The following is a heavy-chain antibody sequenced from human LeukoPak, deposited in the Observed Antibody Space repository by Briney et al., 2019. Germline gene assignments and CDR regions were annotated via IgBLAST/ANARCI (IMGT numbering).Heavy chain of an antibody. Sequence: GESLKISCKGSGYSFTSYWIGWVRQMPGKGLEWMGIIYPGDSDTRYSPSFQGQVTISADKSISTAYLQWSSLKASDTAMYYCARQDYYDSSGYYYTLFDYGGQGTLVTVSS. J-gene: IGHJ4*02. CDR1: GYSFTSYW. V-gene: IGHV5-51*01. CDR2: IYPGDSDT. D-gene: IGHD3-22*01. CDR3: ARQDYYDSSGYYYTLFDY.